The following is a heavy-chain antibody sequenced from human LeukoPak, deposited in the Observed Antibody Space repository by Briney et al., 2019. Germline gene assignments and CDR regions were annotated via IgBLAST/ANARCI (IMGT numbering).Heavy chain of an antibody. CDR1: GYTFTGYY. J-gene: IGHJ6*03. D-gene: IGHD5-24*01. CDR2: INPNSGGT. CDR3: ARGQEEIAPPYYYYYMDA. V-gene: IGHV1-2*02. Sequence: ASVKVSCKASGYTFTGYYMHWVRQAPGQGLEWMGWINPNSGGTNYAQKFQGRVTMTRDTSISTAYMELSRLRSDDTAVYYCARGQEEIAPPYYYYYMDAWGKGTTVTVSS.